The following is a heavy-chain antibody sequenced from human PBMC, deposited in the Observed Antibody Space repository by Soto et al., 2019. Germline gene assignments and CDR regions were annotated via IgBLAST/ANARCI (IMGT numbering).Heavy chain of an antibody. CDR3: ARGMSAHPNPSP. Sequence: GGSLRLSCAASGFTFSSYSMNWVRQAPGKGLEWVSSISSSSSYIYYADSVKGRFTISRDNAKNSLYLQMNSLRAEDTAVYYCARGMSAHPNPSPWGQGTLVTVSS. J-gene: IGHJ5*02. V-gene: IGHV3-21*01. CDR2: ISSSSSYI. CDR1: GFTFSSYS.